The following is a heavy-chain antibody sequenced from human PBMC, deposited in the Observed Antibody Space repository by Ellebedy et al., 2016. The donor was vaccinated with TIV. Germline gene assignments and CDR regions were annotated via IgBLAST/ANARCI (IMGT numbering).Heavy chain of an antibody. CDR3: ARGDYYFDY. V-gene: IGHV3-7*01. Sequence: GESLKISXAASGFTFSSYWMSWVRQAPGKGLEWVANIKQDGSEKYYVDSVKGRFTISRDNAKNSLYLQMNSLRAEDTAVYYCARGDYYFDYWGQGTLVTVSS. CDR2: IKQDGSEK. J-gene: IGHJ4*02. CDR1: GFTFSSYW. D-gene: IGHD3-3*01.